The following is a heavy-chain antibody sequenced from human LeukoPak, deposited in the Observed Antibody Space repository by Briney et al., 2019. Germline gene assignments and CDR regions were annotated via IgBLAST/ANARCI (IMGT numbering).Heavy chain of an antibody. CDR2: IKDDGSEK. J-gene: IGHJ4*02. CDR3: ARDRGIKY. CDR1: GFNLCSYW. D-gene: IGHD3-10*01. V-gene: IGHV3-7*05. Sequence: GGALGLSCGAPGFNLCSYWMTLVRPAPGKGREWVAKIKDDGSEKYYVDSVKGRFTISRDNAKDSVYLQMNSLRAEDTAVYYCARDRGIKYWGQGTLVTVSS.